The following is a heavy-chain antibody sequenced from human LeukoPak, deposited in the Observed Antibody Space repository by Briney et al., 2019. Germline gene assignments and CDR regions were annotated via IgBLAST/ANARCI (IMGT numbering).Heavy chain of an antibody. CDR3: AKQSYSSGWYYFDY. Sequence: GGSLRLSRAASGFTFSSYAMSWVRQAPGKGLEWVSAISGSGGSTYYADSVKGRFTISRDNSKNTLYLQMNSLRAEDTAVYYCAKQSYSSGWYYFDYWGQGTLVTVSS. J-gene: IGHJ4*02. CDR1: GFTFSSYA. CDR2: ISGSGGST. V-gene: IGHV3-23*01. D-gene: IGHD6-19*01.